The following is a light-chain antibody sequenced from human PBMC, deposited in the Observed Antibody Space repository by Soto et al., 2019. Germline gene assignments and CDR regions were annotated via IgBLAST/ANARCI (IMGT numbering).Light chain of an antibody. CDR1: ISDVGGYDF. Sequence: QSVLTQPASVSGSPVQSITISCTGTISDVGGYDFVSWYQQYPAKAPRLMIYEANKRPSGVYNRFSGSKSGNTASLTISGLKADDEDNYYCCSYAVSSDVVFGGGTKLTVL. CDR2: EAN. CDR3: CSYAVSSDVV. J-gene: IGLJ2*01. V-gene: IGLV2-23*01.